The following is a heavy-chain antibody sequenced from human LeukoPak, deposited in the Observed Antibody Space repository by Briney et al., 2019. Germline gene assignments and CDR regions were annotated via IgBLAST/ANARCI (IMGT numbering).Heavy chain of an antibody. D-gene: IGHD3-22*01. Sequence: SESLSLTCTVSGGSISSYYWSWIRQPPGKGLEWLGYIHYSGSTYYNPSLKSRVTISVGTSKSQFSLKVTSVTAADTAVYYCARDRRAGQSGYWFDPWGQGTLVTVSS. CDR3: ARDRRAGQSGYWFDP. CDR1: GGSISSYY. CDR2: IHYSGST. J-gene: IGHJ5*02. V-gene: IGHV4-59*01.